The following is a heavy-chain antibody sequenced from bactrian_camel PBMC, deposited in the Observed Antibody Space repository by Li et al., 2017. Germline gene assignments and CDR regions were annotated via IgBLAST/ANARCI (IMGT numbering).Heavy chain of an antibody. CDR1: GFTYSRRC. CDR2: IYIGGQGT. V-gene: IGHV3S40*01. D-gene: IGHD1*01. CDR3: AAGRGVLYAGLWICPNSAPAYNF. Sequence: DVQLVESGGGSVQAGGSLRLSCAASGFTYSRRCMGWFRQVPGKKREGVAAIYIGGQGTYYGDSVKGRFTISLADSKNAAALQMDILKPEDTATYYCAAGRGVLYAGLWICPNSAPAYNFWGQGTQVTVS. J-gene: IGHJ4*01.